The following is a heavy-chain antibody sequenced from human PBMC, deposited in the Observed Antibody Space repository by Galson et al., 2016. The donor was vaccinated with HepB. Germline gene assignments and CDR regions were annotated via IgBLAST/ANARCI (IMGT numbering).Heavy chain of an antibody. CDR2: IKQDESEK. CDR3: ARVNWELGTWHMDV. J-gene: IGHJ6*03. V-gene: IGHV3-7*01. D-gene: IGHD1-26*01. CDR1: GFTLTNYR. Sequence: SLRLSCAASGFTLTNYRMSWVRQAPGKGLEWVANIKQDESEKYYANSVKGRFTISRDNAMNSLYLLMNSLRGEDTAVYYGARVNWELGTWHMDVWGRGTTVTVSS.